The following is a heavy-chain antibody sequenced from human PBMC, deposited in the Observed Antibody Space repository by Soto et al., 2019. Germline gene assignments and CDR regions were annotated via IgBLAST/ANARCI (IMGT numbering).Heavy chain of an antibody. CDR1: GFIFSSYA. D-gene: IGHD1-1*01. J-gene: IGHJ4*02. CDR2: ISSDGSNR. CDR3: AKAPWNLAHTHYFDF. V-gene: IGHV3-30-3*01. Sequence: QVQLVESGGGVVQPGRSLRLSCAASGFIFSSYAMHWVRQAPGKGLEWVAVISSDGSNRYYADSVGDRFTISRDNSENTVYLHMSSLTGDDTAVFYCAKAPWNLAHTHYFDFWGQGTLVTVSS.